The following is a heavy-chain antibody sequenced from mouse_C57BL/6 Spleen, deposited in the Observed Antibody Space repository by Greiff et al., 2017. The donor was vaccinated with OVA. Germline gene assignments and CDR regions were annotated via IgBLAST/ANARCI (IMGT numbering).Heavy chain of an antibody. CDR3: TRGDCGSIDD. D-gene: IGHD1-1*01. V-gene: IGHV5-9-1*02. CDR2: ISSGGDYI. J-gene: IGHJ2*01. CDR1: GFTFSSYA. Sequence: EVQVVESGEGLVKPGGSLKLSCAASGFTFSSYAMSWVRQTPEKRLEWVAYISSGGDYIYYADTVKGRFPISRDNARNTLYRQMSSMKAEDTAMYYCTRGDCGSIDDWGQGTTLTVSS.